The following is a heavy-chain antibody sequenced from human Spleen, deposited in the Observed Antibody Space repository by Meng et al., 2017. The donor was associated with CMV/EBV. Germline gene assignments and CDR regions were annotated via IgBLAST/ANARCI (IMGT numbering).Heavy chain of an antibody. Sequence: GGSLRLSCAASGFTFSSYEMNWVRQAPGKGLEWVSYISSSGVTIKYADSVKGRFTISRDNAKKSLYLQMNSLRGEDTAVYYCARNPECATCPTYNYGMDVWGHGTTVPSP. CDR1: GFTFSSYE. V-gene: IGHV3-48*03. J-gene: IGHJ6*02. CDR3: ARNPECATCPTYNYGMDV. CDR2: ISSSGVTI.